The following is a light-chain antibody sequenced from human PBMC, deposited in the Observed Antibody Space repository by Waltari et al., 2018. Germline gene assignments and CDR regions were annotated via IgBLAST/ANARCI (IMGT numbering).Light chain of an antibody. CDR2: GAS. Sequence: EIVLTQSPGRLSLSPGERATLSCRASQSVSSDSLAWYQQKHGQAPRLLIYGASSRATGIPDRFSGSGSGTDFTLTVSRLEPEDFAVYYCQQYGSSPYTFGQGTKVDIK. CDR1: QSVSSDS. J-gene: IGKJ2*01. V-gene: IGKV3-20*01. CDR3: QQYGSSPYT.